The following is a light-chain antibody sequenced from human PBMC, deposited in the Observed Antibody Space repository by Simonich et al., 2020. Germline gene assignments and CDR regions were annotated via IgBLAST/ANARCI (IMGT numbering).Light chain of an antibody. V-gene: IGKV2-30*01. CDR3: MQGTHWPIT. CDR2: KVS. CDR1: QSLVNSDGNTY. J-gene: IGKJ5*01. Sequence: VVMTQSPLSLPVTLGQPASISCRSSQSLVNSDGNTYLNWFQQRPGQSPRRLIYKVSNRDSGVPERFSGSGSGTDFTLKISRVEAEDVGVYYCMQGTHWPITLGQGTRLEIK.